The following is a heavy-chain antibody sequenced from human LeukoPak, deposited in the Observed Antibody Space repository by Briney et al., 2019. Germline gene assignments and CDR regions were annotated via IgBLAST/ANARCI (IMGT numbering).Heavy chain of an antibody. CDR3: VRVRMIGDAFGI. Sequence: GGSLRLSCAASGFTFSSYSMNWVRQAPGKGLEWVSSISSSSSYIYYADSVKGRFTISRDNAKNSLYLQMNSLRAEDTAVYYCVRVRMIGDAFGIWGQGTMVTVSS. V-gene: IGHV3-21*01. J-gene: IGHJ3*02. CDR1: GFTFSSYS. D-gene: IGHD3-16*01. CDR2: ISSSSSYI.